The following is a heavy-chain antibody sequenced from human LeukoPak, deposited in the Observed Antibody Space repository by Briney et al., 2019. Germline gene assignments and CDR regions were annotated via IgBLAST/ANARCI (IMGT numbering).Heavy chain of an antibody. D-gene: IGHD3-10*01. V-gene: IGHV4-39*07. CDR2: IYHSGST. CDR1: GGSISSGSYY. Sequence: NPSETLSLTCTVSGGSISSGSYYWSWIRQPPGKGLEWIGSIYHSGSTYYNPSLKSRVTISVDTSKNQFSLKLSSVTAADTAVYYCARVVGHGSGSYYNVVDYWGQGTLVTVSS. J-gene: IGHJ4*02. CDR3: ARVVGHGSGSYYNVVDY.